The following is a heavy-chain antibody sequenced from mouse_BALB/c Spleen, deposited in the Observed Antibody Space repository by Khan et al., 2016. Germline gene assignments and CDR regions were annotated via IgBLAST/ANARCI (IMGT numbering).Heavy chain of an antibody. V-gene: IGHV3-2*02. CDR3: ARYDWYCDV. CDR2: ISYSGST. D-gene: IGHD2-14*01. Sequence: EVELVESGPGLVKPSQSLSLTCTVTGYSITSDYAWNWIRQFPGNKLEWMGYISYSGSTSYNPSLKSRISITRDTSKNQFFLQLNSVTTEDTATYYCARYDWYCDVWGAGTTVTVSS. J-gene: IGHJ1*01. CDR1: GYSITSDYA.